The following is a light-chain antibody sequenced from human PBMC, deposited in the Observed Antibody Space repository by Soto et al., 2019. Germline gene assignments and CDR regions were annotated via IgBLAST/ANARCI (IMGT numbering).Light chain of an antibody. CDR1: QSVSSN. J-gene: IGKJ2*01. CDR3: LQRSKWPYT. CDR2: GAS. Sequence: EIVMTQSPATLSVSPGERATLSCRASQSVSSNLAWYQQKPGQAPRLLIYGASIRATGIPARFSGSGSGTEFTLTISSLQSEDFAVYYCLQRSKWPYTFGQGTKLEIK. V-gene: IGKV3-15*01.